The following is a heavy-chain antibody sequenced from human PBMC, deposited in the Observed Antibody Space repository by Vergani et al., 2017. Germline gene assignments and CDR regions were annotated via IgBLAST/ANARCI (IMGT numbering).Heavy chain of an antibody. CDR2: FYYSGST. J-gene: IGHJ5*02. Sequence: QVQLQESGPGLVTPSQTLSLTCTVSGGSISSGGFYWSWIRQHPWKGLEWIGYFYYSGSTYYNPSLKSRVTISVDTSKNQFSLKLNSVTAADTAVYYCGRVADFYGLGSRLLDLWGQGILVTVSS. V-gene: IGHV4-31*03. D-gene: IGHD3-10*01. CDR1: GGSISSGGFY. CDR3: GRVADFYGLGSRLLDL.